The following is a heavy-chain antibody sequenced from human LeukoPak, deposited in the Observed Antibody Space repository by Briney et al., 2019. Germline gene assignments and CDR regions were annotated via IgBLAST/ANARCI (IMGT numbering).Heavy chain of an antibody. J-gene: IGHJ6*03. Sequence: GGSLRLSCAASGFTFTSFAMSWVRQAPGKGLDWVANIKHDGSEKYYVDSVKGRFTISRDNAENSLYLQMNSLRAEDTAVYYCATGIAADDIYSYYYYMDVWGEGTTVTVSS. CDR1: GFTFTSFA. CDR3: ATGIAADDIYSYYYYMDV. V-gene: IGHV3-7*01. D-gene: IGHD6-13*01. CDR2: IKHDGSEK.